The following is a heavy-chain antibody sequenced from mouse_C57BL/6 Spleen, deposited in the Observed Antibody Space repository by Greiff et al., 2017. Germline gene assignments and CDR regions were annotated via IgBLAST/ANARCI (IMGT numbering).Heavy chain of an antibody. J-gene: IGHJ3*01. D-gene: IGHD2-5*01. CDR1: GFTFSSYA. CDR2: ISSGGDYI. V-gene: IGHV5-9-1*02. CDR3: TRDESNFWFAY. Sequence: EVQLMESGEGLVKPGGSLKLSCAASGFTFSSYAMSWVRQTPEKRLEWVAYISSGGDYIYYADTVKGRFTISRDNARNTLYLQMSSLKSEDTAMYYCTRDESNFWFAYWGQGTLVTVSA.